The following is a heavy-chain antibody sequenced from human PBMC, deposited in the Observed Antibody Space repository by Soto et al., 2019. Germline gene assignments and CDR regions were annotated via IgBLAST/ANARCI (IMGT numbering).Heavy chain of an antibody. CDR2: ISYDGSNT. CDR1: GFTFSSYG. J-gene: IGHJ4*02. Sequence: QVQLVESGGGVVQPGRSLRLSCAASGFTFSSYGMHWVRQAPGKGLEWVAIISYDGSNTYYADSVKGRFTISRDNSKNTLYLQMTSLRAEDTSVYYCAKEGGLSGSYYISSSYYFDYWGQGPLVTVSS. CDR3: AKEGGLSGSYYISSSYYFDY. D-gene: IGHD1-26*01. V-gene: IGHV3-30*18.